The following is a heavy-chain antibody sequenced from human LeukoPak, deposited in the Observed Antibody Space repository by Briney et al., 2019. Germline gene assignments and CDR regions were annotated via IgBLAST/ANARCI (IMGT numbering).Heavy chain of an antibody. CDR1: GYTFTGYY. CDR2: INPNSGGT. V-gene: IGHV1-2*02. Sequence: ASVKVSCKASGYTFTGYYMHWVRQAPGQGLEWMGWINPNSGGTNYAQKFQGRVTMTRGTSISTAYMELSRLRSDDTAVYYCARASAMVYYFDYWGQGTLVTVSS. J-gene: IGHJ4*02. CDR3: ARASAMVYYFDY. D-gene: IGHD5-18*01.